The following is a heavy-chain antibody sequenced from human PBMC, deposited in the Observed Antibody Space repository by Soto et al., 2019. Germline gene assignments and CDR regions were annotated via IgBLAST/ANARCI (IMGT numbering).Heavy chain of an antibody. Sequence: SETLSLTCTVSGGSISSGGYYWSWIRQHPGKGLEWIGYIYYSGSTYYNPSLKSRVTISVDTSKNQFSLKLSSVTAADTAVYYCASRDYYDRDYYGMDVWGQGTTVTVSS. V-gene: IGHV4-31*03. J-gene: IGHJ6*02. CDR2: IYYSGST. D-gene: IGHD3-22*01. CDR3: ASRDYYDRDYYGMDV. CDR1: GGSISSGGYY.